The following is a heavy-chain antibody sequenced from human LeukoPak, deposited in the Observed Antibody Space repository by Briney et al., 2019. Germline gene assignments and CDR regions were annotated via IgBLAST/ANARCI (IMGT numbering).Heavy chain of an antibody. CDR1: GFIFSAYG. J-gene: IGHJ6*03. D-gene: IGHD3-22*01. CDR2: ISDSSDTT. CDR3: AKGYDSTYYYYYFMDV. V-gene: IGHV3-23*01. Sequence: GGSLRLSCAASGFIFSAYGMSWVRQAPGKGLECVSVISDSSDTTYYADSVKGRFTISRDNSKNTLYLQMNSLRAEDTAVYYCAKGYDSTYYYYYFMDVWGKGTTVTISS.